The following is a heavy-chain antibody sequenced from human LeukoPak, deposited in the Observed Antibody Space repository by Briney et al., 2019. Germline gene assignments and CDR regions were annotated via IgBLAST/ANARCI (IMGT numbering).Heavy chain of an antibody. V-gene: IGHV4-59*01. CDR1: GGSISSFY. CDR3: ARHGTSGTNLNWFDP. J-gene: IGHJ5*02. CDR2: IYYSGST. Sequence: SETLSLTCTVSGGSISSFYWSWIRQPPGRGLEWIGYIYYSGSTNYNPSLKSRVTISVDTSKNQFSLKLSSVTAADTAVYYCARHGTSGTNLNWFDPWGQGTLVTVSS. D-gene: IGHD1-1*01.